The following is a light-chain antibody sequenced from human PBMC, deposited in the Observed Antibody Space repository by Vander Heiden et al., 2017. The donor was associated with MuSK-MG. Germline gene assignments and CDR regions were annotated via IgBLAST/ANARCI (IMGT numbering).Light chain of an antibody. CDR1: TGAVTSGHY. V-gene: IGLV7-46*01. CDR3: LLAYSGARV. Sequence: QAVVTQEPSLTVSPGGTVTLTCGPSTGAVTSGHYRYWFRQKPGQAPRTLIYNTSIIHTWTPARFSGSLLGGKAARTLSGAQREDEAEYYCLLAYSGARVFGGGTKLTVL. J-gene: IGLJ3*02. CDR2: NTS.